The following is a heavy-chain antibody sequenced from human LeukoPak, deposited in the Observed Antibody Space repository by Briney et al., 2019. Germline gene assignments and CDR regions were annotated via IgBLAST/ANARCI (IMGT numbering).Heavy chain of an antibody. CDR3: ARLNSGYSIYFDY. Sequence: SVKVSCKASGGTFSSYAISWVRQAPGQGLEWMGRIIPILGIANYAQKFQGRVTITADKSTSTAYMELSSLRSEDTAVYCCARLNSGYSIYFDYWGQGTLVTVSS. J-gene: IGHJ4*02. D-gene: IGHD3-22*01. CDR1: GGTFSSYA. V-gene: IGHV1-69*04. CDR2: IIPILGIA.